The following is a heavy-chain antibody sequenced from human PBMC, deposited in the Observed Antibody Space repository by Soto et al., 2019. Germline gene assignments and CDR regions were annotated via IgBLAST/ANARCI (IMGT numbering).Heavy chain of an antibody. CDR2: IGSRTSDI. J-gene: IGHJ3*02. Sequence: GGSLRLSCAASGFTLSRHTMNWVRQAPGKGLEWVSFIGSRTSDIYYADSAKGRFTISRDNAKNSLYLDLTRLRAEETAVYFCVRDYYDTSGYPNTFDMWGQGTMVTVSS. V-gene: IGHV3-21*01. CDR3: VRDYYDTSGYPNTFDM. CDR1: GFTLSRHT. D-gene: IGHD3-22*01.